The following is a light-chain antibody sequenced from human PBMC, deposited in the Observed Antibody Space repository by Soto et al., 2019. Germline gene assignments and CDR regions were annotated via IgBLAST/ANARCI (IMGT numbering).Light chain of an antibody. J-gene: IGLJ3*02. CDR1: SSDLGKYNY. Sequence: QSALTQPPSASGSPGQSVTISCTGTSSDLGKYNYVSWYQQHPGKAPKLMIFDVSQRPSGVPHRFSGSKSGTTASLTVSGLQPEDEAAYYCSSYSDSNDLVFGGGTKLTVL. CDR2: DVS. CDR3: SSYSDSNDLV. V-gene: IGLV2-8*01.